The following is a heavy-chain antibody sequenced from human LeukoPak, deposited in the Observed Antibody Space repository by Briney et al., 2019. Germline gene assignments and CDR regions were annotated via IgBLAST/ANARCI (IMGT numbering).Heavy chain of an antibody. J-gene: IGHJ3*02. CDR1: GFTFSSYG. CDR2: ISYDGSNT. CDR3: ADDPSGAAFDI. V-gene: IGHV3-30*18. D-gene: IGHD3-10*01. Sequence: GGSLRLSCGASGFTFSSYGMHWVRQAPGKGLEWVAVISYDGSNTYYADSVKGRFTISRDNSKNTLYLQMNSLRAEDTAVYYCADDPSGAAFDIWGQGTMVTVSS.